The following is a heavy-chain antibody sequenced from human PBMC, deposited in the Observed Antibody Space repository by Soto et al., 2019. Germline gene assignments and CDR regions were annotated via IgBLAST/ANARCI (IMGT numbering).Heavy chain of an antibody. CDR2: VSGSGAST. V-gene: IGHV3-23*01. Sequence: EVQLWESGGGFVQPGGSLRLSCAATGFSFAGYALTWVRQAPGKGLEWLSAVSGSGASTYYADSVRGRFSISRDVSGNMIYLQLNRLTAGDTATYYCAKTQTFNGYYGGFDAWGQGTRVTVSS. CDR1: GFSFAGYA. CDR3: AKTQTFNGYYGGFDA. J-gene: IGHJ4*02. D-gene: IGHD3-3*01.